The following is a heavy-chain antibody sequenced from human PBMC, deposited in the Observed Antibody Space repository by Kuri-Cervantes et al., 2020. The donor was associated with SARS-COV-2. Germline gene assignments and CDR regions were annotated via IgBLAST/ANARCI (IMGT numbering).Heavy chain of an antibody. V-gene: IGHV3-21*01. Sequence: GGSLRLSCAASGFTFSSYSMNWVRQAPGKGLEWVSSISSSSSYIYYADSVKGRFTTSRDNAKDSLYLQMNSLRAEDTAVYYCAKWSSSGWYSDAFDIWGQGTMVTVSS. CDR3: AKWSSSGWYSDAFDI. J-gene: IGHJ3*02. D-gene: IGHD6-19*01. CDR2: ISSSSSYI. CDR1: GFTFSSYS.